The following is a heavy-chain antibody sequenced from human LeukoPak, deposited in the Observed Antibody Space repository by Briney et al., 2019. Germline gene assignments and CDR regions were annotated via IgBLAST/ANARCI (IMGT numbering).Heavy chain of an antibody. CDR3: AKWGCSGGSCYPFDY. CDR1: GFTFSSYG. CDR2: IRYDGSNK. D-gene: IGHD2-15*01. V-gene: IGHV3-30*02. Sequence: GGSLRLSCAASGFTFSSYGMHWVRQAPGKGLEWVAFIRYDGSNKYYADSVKGRFTISRDNAKNTLYLQANSLRAEDTAVYYCAKWGCSGGSCYPFDYWGQGTLVTVSS. J-gene: IGHJ4*02.